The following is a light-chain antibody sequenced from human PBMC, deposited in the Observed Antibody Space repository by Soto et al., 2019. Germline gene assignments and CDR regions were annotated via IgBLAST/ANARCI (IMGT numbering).Light chain of an antibody. CDR1: QGISNY. CDR2: AAS. CDR3: QKYKSAP. J-gene: IGKJ3*01. V-gene: IGKV1-27*01. Sequence: DIQMTQSPSSLSASVGDRVTITCRASQGISNYLAWYQKKPGKVPKLLIYAASTLQSGVPSRFSGSGSGTDFTLSIGSLQPEDVPTDYCQKYKSAPFGPGTKVDIK.